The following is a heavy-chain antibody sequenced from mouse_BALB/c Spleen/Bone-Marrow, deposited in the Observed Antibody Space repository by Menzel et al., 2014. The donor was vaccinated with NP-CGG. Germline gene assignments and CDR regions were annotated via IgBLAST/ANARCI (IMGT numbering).Heavy chain of an antibody. CDR2: IWAGGAT. Sequence: VQLVESGPGLVAPSQSLSITCTVSGFSLTSFGVHWVRQPPGKGLEWLGIIWAGGATDYHSALMSRLIISKDNSKSQVFLKMNSLQTDDTAMYYCARVLRRSQDAMDYWGQGTSVTVSS. CDR1: GFSLTSFG. D-gene: IGHD2-12*01. J-gene: IGHJ4*01. V-gene: IGHV2-9*02. CDR3: ARVLRRSQDAMDY.